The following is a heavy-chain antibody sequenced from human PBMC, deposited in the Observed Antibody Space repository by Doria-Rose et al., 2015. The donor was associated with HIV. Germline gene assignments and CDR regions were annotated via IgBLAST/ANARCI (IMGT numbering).Heavy chain of an antibody. Sequence: SGPVLVKPTETLTPTCTVSGVSLSSPGMGVSWIRQPPGKALEWLANIFSDDERSYKPSLKSRLTISRRTAKSQVVLTMTDMDPVDTATYYCARIKSSRWYHKYYFDFWGQGTLVIVSA. V-gene: IGHV2-26*01. CDR2: IFSDDER. D-gene: IGHD6-13*01. CDR1: GVSLSSPGMG. J-gene: IGHJ4*02. CDR3: ARIKSSRWYHKYYFDF.